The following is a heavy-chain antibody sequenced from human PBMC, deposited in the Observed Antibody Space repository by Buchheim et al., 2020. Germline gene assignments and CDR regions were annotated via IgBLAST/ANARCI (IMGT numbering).Heavy chain of an antibody. D-gene: IGHD1-7*01. J-gene: IGHJ4*02. V-gene: IGHV3-7*01. CDR3: ARFTRTMAVPEDNY. Sequence: EMQLVESGGGLVQPGGSLRVSCEVSGFIFSSYWMSWFRQVPGKGLEWVAVLSPDGSDKYYLDSVKGRFTISRANAKNSLYLQMNSLRPEDTAVYYCARFTRTMAVPEDNYWGQGTL. CDR1: GFIFSSYW. CDR2: LSPDGSDK.